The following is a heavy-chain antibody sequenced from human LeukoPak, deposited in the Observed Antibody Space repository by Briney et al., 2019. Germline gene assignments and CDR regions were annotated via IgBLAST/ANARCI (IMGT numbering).Heavy chain of an antibody. J-gene: IGHJ4*02. V-gene: IGHV4-39*07. D-gene: IGHD4-17*01. CDR3: ASAPGFDDYGDLFDY. CDR2: IYYSGNT. CDR1: GGSIRSTTYY. Sequence: SETLSLTCSVSGGSIRSTTYYWGWIRQPPGKGLEWIGSIYYSGNTYYSPSLMSRVTISVDTSKNQFSLNLSSVTAADTAVYYCASAPGFDDYGDLFDYWGQGTLVTVSS.